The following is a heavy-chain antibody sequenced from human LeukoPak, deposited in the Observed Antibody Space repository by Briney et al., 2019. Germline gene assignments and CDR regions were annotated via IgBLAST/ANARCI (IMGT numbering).Heavy chain of an antibody. J-gene: IGHJ5*02. V-gene: IGHV3-7*01. Sequence: GGSLRLSCAASGFTFSSYWMSWVRQAPGKGLEWVANIKQDGSEKYYVDSVKGRFTISRDNAKNSLYLQMNSLRAEDTAVYYCARVSTGDPNWFDPWGQGTLVTVSS. CDR3: ARVSTGDPNWFDP. CDR1: GFTFSSYW. D-gene: IGHD3-16*01. CDR2: IKQDGSEK.